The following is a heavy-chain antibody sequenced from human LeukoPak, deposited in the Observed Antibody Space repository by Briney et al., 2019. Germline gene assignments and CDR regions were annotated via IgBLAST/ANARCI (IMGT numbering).Heavy chain of an antibody. CDR3: AKDLTLYYYDSSGYYS. V-gene: IGHV3-23*01. CDR2: ISGSGGST. Sequence: PGGSLRLSCAASGFTFSSYGMSWVRQAPGKGLEWVSAISGSGGSTYYADSVKGRFTISRDNSENTLYLQMNSLRAEDTAVYYCAKDLTLYYYDSSGYYSWGQGTLVTVSS. CDR1: GFTFSSYG. J-gene: IGHJ4*02. D-gene: IGHD3-22*01.